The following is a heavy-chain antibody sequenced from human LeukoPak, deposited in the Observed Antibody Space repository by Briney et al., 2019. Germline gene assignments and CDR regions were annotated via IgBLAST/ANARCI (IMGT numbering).Heavy chain of an antibody. CDR3: AKAVFGDCSGGSCYSNWFDP. D-gene: IGHD2-15*01. CDR1: GFTFDDYA. Sequence: TGGSLRLSCAASGFTFDDYAMHWVRQAPGKGLEWVSLISGDGGSTYYADSVKGRFTISRDNSKNSLYLQMTSLRTEDTALYYCAKAVFGDCSGGSCYSNWFDPWGQGTLVTVSS. CDR2: ISGDGGST. J-gene: IGHJ5*02. V-gene: IGHV3-43*02.